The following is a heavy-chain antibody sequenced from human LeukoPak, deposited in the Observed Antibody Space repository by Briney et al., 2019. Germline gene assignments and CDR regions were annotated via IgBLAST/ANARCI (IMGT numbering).Heavy chain of an antibody. Sequence: SVKVSCKASGGTFSSYTISWVRQAPGQGLEWMGRIIPILGIANYAQKFQGRVTITADKSTSTAYMELSSLRSEDTAVYYCARGYSNYVVYFDYWGQGTLVTVSS. CDR3: ARGYSNYVVYFDY. D-gene: IGHD4-11*01. CDR2: IIPILGIA. J-gene: IGHJ4*02. V-gene: IGHV1-69*02. CDR1: GGTFSSYT.